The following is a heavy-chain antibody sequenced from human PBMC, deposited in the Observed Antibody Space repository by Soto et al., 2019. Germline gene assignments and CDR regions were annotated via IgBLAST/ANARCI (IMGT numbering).Heavy chain of an antibody. CDR1: GFTFSSYA. D-gene: IGHD2-21*02. Sequence: GVLRLSCAASGFTFSSYAMHWVRQAPGKGLERGAVISYDGSNKYKADSVKGRFTISRDNSKNTLYLQMNSLRAEDTAVYYCARDVTVRSYYYGMDVWGQATTVTVCS. J-gene: IGHJ6*02. CDR3: ARDVTVRSYYYGMDV. V-gene: IGHV3-30-3*01. CDR2: ISYDGSNK.